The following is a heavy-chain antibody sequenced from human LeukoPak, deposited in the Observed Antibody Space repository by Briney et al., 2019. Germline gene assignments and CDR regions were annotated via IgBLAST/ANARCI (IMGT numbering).Heavy chain of an antibody. CDR3: ARDGDDILTGYLDY. Sequence: SQTLSLTCTVSGGSISSGSYYWSWIRQPAGKGLEWIGRIYTSGSTNYNPSLKSRVTISLDTSKNQFSLKLNSVTAADTAVYYCARDGDDILTGYLDYWGQGTLVTVSS. D-gene: IGHD3-9*01. V-gene: IGHV4-61*02. CDR1: GGSISSGSYY. CDR2: IYTSGST. J-gene: IGHJ4*02.